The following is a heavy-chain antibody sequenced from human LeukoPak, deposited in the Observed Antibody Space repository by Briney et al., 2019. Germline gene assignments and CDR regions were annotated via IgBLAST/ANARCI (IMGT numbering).Heavy chain of an antibody. V-gene: IGHV1-2*02. CDR2: INPKSGGRDT. D-gene: IGHD2-15*01. Sequence: GASVKVSCKALEYTFTDYYIHWVRQAPGQGLEWMGWINPKSGGRDTNYAQKFRGRVTMTTDTSISTAYMELSRLRSDDTAVYFCAKGHDDGDHPHYDGGSVDSWGQGTHITVSS. J-gene: IGHJ4*02. CDR1: EYTFTDYY. CDR3: AKGHDDGDHPHYDGGSVDS.